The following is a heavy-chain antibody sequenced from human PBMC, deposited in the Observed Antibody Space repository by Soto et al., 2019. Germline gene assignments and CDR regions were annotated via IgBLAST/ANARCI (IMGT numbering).Heavy chain of an antibody. Sequence: GASVKVSCKTSGYTFTAYGLAWLRQAPGQRPEWMGWVSTNNADTNYAQKFQGRVTMTTETSTRTTYMELRSLRSDDTAVYYCARELNTDPSAYYSFAYWGQGTLVTVYS. CDR2: VSTNNADT. V-gene: IGHV1-18*01. CDR3: ARELNTDPSAYYSFAY. J-gene: IGHJ4*02. CDR1: GYTFTAYG. D-gene: IGHD3-22*01.